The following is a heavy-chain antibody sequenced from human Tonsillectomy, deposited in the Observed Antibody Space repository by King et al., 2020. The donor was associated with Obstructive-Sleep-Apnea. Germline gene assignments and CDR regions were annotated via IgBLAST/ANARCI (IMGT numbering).Heavy chain of an antibody. D-gene: IGHD3-10*01. V-gene: IGHV4-38-2*02. CDR1: GYSISSGYY. CDR3: ARVEGGKVMISYRRYFDL. CDR2: IYHSGST. Sequence: VQLQESGPGLVKPSETLSLTCTVSGYSISSGYYWGWIRQPPGKGLEWIGSIYHSGSTYYNPSLKSRVTISVDTSKNQFSLKLSSVTAADTAVYYCARVEGGKVMISYRRYFDLWGRGTLVTVSS. J-gene: IGHJ2*01.